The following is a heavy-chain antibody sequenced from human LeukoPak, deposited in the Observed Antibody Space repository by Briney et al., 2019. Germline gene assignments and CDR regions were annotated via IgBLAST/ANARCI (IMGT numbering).Heavy chain of an antibody. J-gene: IGHJ6*03. D-gene: IGHD2-2*01. V-gene: IGHV4-59*08. Sequence: SETLSLTCTVSGGSISSYYWSWIRQPPGKGLEWIGYIYYSGSTNYNPSLKSRVTISVDTSKNQFSLKLSSVTAADTAVYYCASVPAHPHFYYYYMDVWGKGTTVTVSS. CDR1: GGSISSYY. CDR3: ASVPAHPHFYYYYMDV. CDR2: IYYSGST.